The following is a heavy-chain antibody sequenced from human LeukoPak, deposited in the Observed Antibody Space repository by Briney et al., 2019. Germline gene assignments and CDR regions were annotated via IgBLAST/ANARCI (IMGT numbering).Heavy chain of an antibody. V-gene: IGHV1-2*02. J-gene: IGHJ4*02. D-gene: IGHD2-21*01. CDR1: GYTFTGYY. CDR3: ARDHPEQLAYCGGDCYPIMD. Sequence: ASVKVSCKASGYTFTGYYMHWVRQAPGQGLEWMGWINPNSGGTNYAQKFQGRVTMTRDTSISTAYMELSRLRSDDTAVYYCARDHPEQLAYCGGDCYPIMDWGQGTLVTVSS. CDR2: INPNSGGT.